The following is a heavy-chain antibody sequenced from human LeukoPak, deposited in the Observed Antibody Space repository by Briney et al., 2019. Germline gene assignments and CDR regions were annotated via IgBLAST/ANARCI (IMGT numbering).Heavy chain of an antibody. D-gene: IGHD2-15*01. CDR3: ARGGKLGYCSGGSCYWYYFDY. J-gene: IGHJ4*02. CDR2: INPNSGGT. V-gene: IGHV1-2*02. Sequence: GASVKVSCKTSGYTFTGYYVHWVRQAPGQGLEWMGWINPNSGGTNYAQKFQGRVTMTRDTSISTAYMELSRLRSDDTAVYYCARGGKLGYCSGGSCYWYYFDYWGQGTLVTVSS. CDR1: GYTFTGYY.